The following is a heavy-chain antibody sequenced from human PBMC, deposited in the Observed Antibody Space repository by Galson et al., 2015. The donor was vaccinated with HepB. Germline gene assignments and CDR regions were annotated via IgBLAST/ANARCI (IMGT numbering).Heavy chain of an antibody. D-gene: IGHD3-16*02. CDR3: ARDLYYDYVWGSYRYTAFDY. V-gene: IGHV1-69*04. CDR2: IIPILGIA. Sequence: SVKVSCKASGGTFSSYAISWVRQAPGQGLEWMGRIIPILGIANYAQKFQGRVTITADKSTSTAYMELSSLRSEDTAVYYCARDLYYDYVWGSYRYTAFDYWGQGTLVTVSS. J-gene: IGHJ4*02. CDR1: GGTFSSYA.